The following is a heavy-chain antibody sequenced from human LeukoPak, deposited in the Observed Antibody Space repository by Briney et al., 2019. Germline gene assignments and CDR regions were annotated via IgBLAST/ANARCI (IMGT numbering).Heavy chain of an antibody. D-gene: IGHD6-19*01. CDR1: GYTFTSYY. CDR2: INPSSGST. J-gene: IGHJ4*02. Sequence: ASVKVSCKASGYTFTSYYIHWVRQAPGQGLEWMGIINPSSGSTSYAQKFQGRVTMTRDMSTSTVYMELSSLRSEDTAVYYCARRGPYSSGWYEIPYFDYWGQGTLVTVSS. V-gene: IGHV1-46*01. CDR3: ARRGPYSSGWYEIPYFDY.